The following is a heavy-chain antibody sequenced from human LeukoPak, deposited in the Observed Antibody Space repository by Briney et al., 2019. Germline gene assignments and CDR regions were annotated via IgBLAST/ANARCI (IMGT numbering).Heavy chain of an antibody. Sequence: GGSLRPSCAASGFTFSSYEMNWDRQAPGKGLEWVSYISSSGSTIYYADSVKGLFTISRDNAKNSLYLQMNSLGAEDTAVYYCAELGITMIGGVWGKGTTVTISS. CDR1: GFTFSSYE. CDR3: AELGITMIGGV. V-gene: IGHV3-48*03. J-gene: IGHJ6*04. D-gene: IGHD3-10*02. CDR2: ISSSGSTI.